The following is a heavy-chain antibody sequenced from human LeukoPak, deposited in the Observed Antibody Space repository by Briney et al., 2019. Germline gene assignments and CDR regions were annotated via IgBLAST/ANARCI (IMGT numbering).Heavy chain of an antibody. Sequence: GGSLRLSCAASGFTFSSYWMHWVRQAPGKGLVWVSRINSDGSSTSYADFVKGRFTISRENAKNSLYLQMNSLRAGDTAVYYCARALGGPYFDYWGQGTLVTVSS. CDR1: GFTFSSYW. CDR3: ARALGGPYFDY. J-gene: IGHJ4*02. D-gene: IGHD3-10*01. CDR2: INSDGSST. V-gene: IGHV3-74*01.